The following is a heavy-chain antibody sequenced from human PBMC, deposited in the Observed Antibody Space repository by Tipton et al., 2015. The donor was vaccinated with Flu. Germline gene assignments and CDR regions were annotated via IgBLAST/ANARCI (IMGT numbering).Heavy chain of an antibody. CDR2: ISAYNGNT. J-gene: IGHJ6*02. CDR3: ARDEYYYGSGSYFDYYYGMDV. CDR1: GYTFTSYG. Sequence: QLVQSGAEVKKPGASVKVSCKASGYTFTSYGISWVRQAPGQGLEWMGWISAYNGNTNYAQKLQGRVTMTTDTSTSTAYMELRSLRSDDTAVYYCARDEYYYGSGSYFDYYYGMDVWGQGTTVTVSS. D-gene: IGHD3-10*01. V-gene: IGHV1-18*01.